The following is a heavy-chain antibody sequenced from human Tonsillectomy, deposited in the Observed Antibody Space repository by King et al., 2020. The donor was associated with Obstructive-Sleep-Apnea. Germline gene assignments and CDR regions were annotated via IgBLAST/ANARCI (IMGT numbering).Heavy chain of an antibody. D-gene: IGHD3-22*01. J-gene: IGHJ2*01. Sequence: VQLVESGGGLVQPGGSLRLSCAASGFRFSNYWMSWVRQAPGKGLEWVANIKQDGSEKYYVDSVKGRFTISRDNAKNSLYLQMNSLRAEDTAVYYCARDSDPTMMTGYFDLWGRGTLVPVSS. CDR2: IKQDGSEK. V-gene: IGHV3-7*01. CDR1: GFRFSNYW. CDR3: ARDSDPTMMTGYFDL.